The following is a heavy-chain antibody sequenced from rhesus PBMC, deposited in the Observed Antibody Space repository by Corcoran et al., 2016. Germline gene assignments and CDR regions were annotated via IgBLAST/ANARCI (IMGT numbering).Heavy chain of an antibody. Sequence: QVQLQESGPGLAKLSETPSPICAVPGDPNRDNDGSWIRQPPGNGLEWIGYIGGSSGSTYYNPPLTSRVTISTYTSKNQFSLKLNSMTAADTAVYYCARSGVTATVYWGQGVLVTVSS. J-gene: IGHJ4*01. CDR2: IGGSSGST. CDR1: GDPNRDND. V-gene: IGHV4-165*02. D-gene: IGHD3-34*01. CDR3: ARSGVTATVY.